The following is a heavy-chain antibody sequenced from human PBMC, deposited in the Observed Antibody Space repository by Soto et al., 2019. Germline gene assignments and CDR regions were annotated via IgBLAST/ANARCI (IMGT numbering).Heavy chain of an antibody. CDR1: GYTFTGYY. Sequence: ASVKVSCRASGYTFTGYYMHWVRQAPGQGLEWMGWINTKSGGTNYAKKFQGRVTMTRDTSISTSYMEMSRLRSDDTAVYYCARDYYGSVLVXYWGQGTLFTV. V-gene: IGHV1-2*02. J-gene: IGHJ4*02. CDR3: ARDYYGSVLVXY. D-gene: IGHD3-10*01. CDR2: INTKSGGT.